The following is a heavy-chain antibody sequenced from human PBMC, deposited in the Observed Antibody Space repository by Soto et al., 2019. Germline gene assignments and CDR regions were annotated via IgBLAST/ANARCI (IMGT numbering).Heavy chain of an antibody. CDR3: AKDRGYSGYDNWFDS. Sequence: GGSLRLSCAASGFTFSSYAMSWVRQAPGQGLEWVSAISGSGGTTYYADSVKGRFTISRDNSENTLYLQMNGLRAEDTAVYYCAKDRGYSGYDNWFDSWGQGTLVTVSS. D-gene: IGHD5-12*01. V-gene: IGHV3-23*01. J-gene: IGHJ5*01. CDR2: ISGSGGTT. CDR1: GFTFSSYA.